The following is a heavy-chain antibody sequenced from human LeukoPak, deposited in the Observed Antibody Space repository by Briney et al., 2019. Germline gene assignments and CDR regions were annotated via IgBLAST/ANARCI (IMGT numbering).Heavy chain of an antibody. D-gene: IGHD2-15*01. V-gene: IGHV1-2*02. J-gene: IGHJ4*02. CDR3: SRDSGYCSGGSCWYFDF. Sequence: ASVKVSCKASGYTFTGYYMHWVRQAPGQGLEWMGWINPNSGGTNYAQKFQGGVTMTRDTSMSTAYMELSGLRSDDTAVYYCSRDSGYCSGGSCWYFDFWGQGTLVTVSA. CDR2: INPNSGGT. CDR1: GYTFTGYY.